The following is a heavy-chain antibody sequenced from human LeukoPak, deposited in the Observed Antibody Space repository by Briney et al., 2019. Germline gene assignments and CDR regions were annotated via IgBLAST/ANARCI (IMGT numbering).Heavy chain of an antibody. CDR1: GFTFSSYW. J-gene: IGHJ6*04. CDR2: INSDGSRT. D-gene: IGHD3-9*01. V-gene: IGHV3-74*01. CDR3: ARGAVLRYFDPYGMDV. Sequence: VGSLRLSCAASGFTFSSYWMHWVRQAPGKGLGWVSRINSDGSRTSYADSVKGRFTISRDNAKNTLYLQMNSLRAEDTAVYYCARGAVLRYFDPYGMDVWGKGTTVTVSS.